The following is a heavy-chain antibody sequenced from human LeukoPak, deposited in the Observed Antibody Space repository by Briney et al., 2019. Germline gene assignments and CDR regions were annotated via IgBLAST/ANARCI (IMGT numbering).Heavy chain of an antibody. D-gene: IGHD2-15*01. CDR2: INRSGST. J-gene: IGHJ5*02. Sequence: SETLSLTCAVYGGSFSGYYWSWVRQPPGKGLEWIGEINRSGSTNYNPSLKSRVTISVDTSKNQFSLKLSSVTAADTAVYYCARGLGLPVVVAATPSNWFDPWGQGTLVTVSS. V-gene: IGHV4-34*01. CDR1: GGSFSGYY. CDR3: ARGLGLPVVVAATPSNWFDP.